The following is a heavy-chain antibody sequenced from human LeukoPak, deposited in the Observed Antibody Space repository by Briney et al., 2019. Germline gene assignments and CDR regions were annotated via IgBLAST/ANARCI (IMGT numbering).Heavy chain of an antibody. Sequence: GGSLRLSCTTSGFSFSRYSMNWVRQAPGKGLEWLSHITSTSETIYYADSVKGRFTISRDNAKNSVYLQMNSLRVEDTAVYYCARLPAYCSSTSCYYDYWGQGTLVTVSS. CDR3: ARLPAYCSSTSCYYDY. J-gene: IGHJ4*02. D-gene: IGHD2-2*01. CDR1: GFSFSRYS. CDR2: ITSTSETI. V-gene: IGHV3-48*01.